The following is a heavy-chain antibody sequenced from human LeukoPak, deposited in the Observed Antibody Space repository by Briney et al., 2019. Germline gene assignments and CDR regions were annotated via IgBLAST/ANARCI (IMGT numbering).Heavy chain of an antibody. CDR1: SGSISSSYW. V-gene: IGHV4-4*02. J-gene: IGHJ6*02. Sequence: SETLSLTCAVFSGSISSSYWWTWVRQPPGKGLELIGEIYHSGSTHYNPSLKSRVTLSIDKSKSQFSLELSSVTAADTAVYYCARGIRDLIPYYYYGMDVWGQGTTVTVSS. D-gene: IGHD2-21*01. CDR2: IYHSGST. CDR3: ARGIRDLIPYYYYGMDV.